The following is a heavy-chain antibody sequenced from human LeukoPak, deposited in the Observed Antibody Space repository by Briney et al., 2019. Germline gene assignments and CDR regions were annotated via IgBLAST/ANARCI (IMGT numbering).Heavy chain of an antibody. CDR2: ISPYNGNT. Sequence: ASVKVSCKASDYTFTSYGISWVRQAPGQGLEWMGWISPYNGNTNYAQKLQGRVTMTTDTSMSTAYMELRSLRSDDTAVYYCARDRLVLWFGESSSFDYWGQGTLVTVSS. V-gene: IGHV1-18*04. CDR1: DYTFTSYG. J-gene: IGHJ4*02. CDR3: ARDRLVLWFGESSSFDY. D-gene: IGHD3-10*01.